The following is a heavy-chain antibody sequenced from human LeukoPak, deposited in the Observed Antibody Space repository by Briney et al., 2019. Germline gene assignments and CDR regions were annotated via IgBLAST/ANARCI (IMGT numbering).Heavy chain of an antibody. Sequence: GESLTLSCAASGFTFSDYYMSWIRQAPGKGLEWVSYISSSGSTIYYADSVKGRFTISRHNAKHSLYLQMNSLRAEDTAVYYCGRIAINANNGMDVWGQGTTVTVSS. J-gene: IGHJ6*02. D-gene: IGHD1/OR15-1a*01. CDR1: GFTFSDYY. V-gene: IGHV3-11*01. CDR3: GRIAINANNGMDV. CDR2: ISSSGSTI.